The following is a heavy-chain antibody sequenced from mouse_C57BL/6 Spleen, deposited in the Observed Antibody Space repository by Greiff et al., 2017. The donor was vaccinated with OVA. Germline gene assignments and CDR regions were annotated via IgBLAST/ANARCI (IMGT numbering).Heavy chain of an antibody. CDR3: ARDPFDYYGSSPRWYFDV. CDR1: GFTFSDYG. CDR2: ISSGSSTI. D-gene: IGHD1-1*01. Sequence: EVKLVESGGGLVKPGGSLKLSCAASGFTFSDYGMHWVRQAPEKGLEWVAYISSGSSTIYYADTVKGRFTISRDNAKNTLFLQMTSLRSEDTAMYYCARDPFDYYGSSPRWYFDVWGTGTTVTVSS. V-gene: IGHV5-17*01. J-gene: IGHJ1*03.